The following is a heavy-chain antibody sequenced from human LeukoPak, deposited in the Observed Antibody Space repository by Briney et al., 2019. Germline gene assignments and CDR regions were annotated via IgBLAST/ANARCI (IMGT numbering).Heavy chain of an antibody. D-gene: IGHD1-26*01. J-gene: IGHJ3*02. V-gene: IGHV4-4*07. CDR3: ARAVGATAPHDTFDI. Sequence: SETLSLTCTVSGGSISSYYWSWIRQPAGKGLEWIGRIYTSGSTNYNPSLRSRATMSVDTSKNQFSLKLSSVTAADTAVYYCARAVGATAPHDTFDIWGQGTMVTVSS. CDR2: IYTSGST. CDR1: GGSISSYY.